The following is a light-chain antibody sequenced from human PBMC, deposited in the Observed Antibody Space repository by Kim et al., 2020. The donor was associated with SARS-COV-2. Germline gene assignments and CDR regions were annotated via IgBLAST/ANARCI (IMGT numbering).Light chain of an antibody. CDR3: QQYCSSPYT. CDR2: GTS. Sequence: EIVLTQSPGTLSLSPGERATLSCRASQSVSSSYLAWYQQKPGQAPRLLIYGTSSRATGIPDRFSGSGSGTDFTLTITRLEPEDFAVYYCQQYCSSPYTFRQGTKLE. CDR1: QSVSSSY. V-gene: IGKV3-20*01. J-gene: IGKJ2*01.